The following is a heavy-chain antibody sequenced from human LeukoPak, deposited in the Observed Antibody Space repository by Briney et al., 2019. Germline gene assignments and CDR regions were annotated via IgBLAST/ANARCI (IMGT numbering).Heavy chain of an antibody. D-gene: IGHD3-10*01. CDR2: IRSKANSYAT. CDR1: GFTFSGSA. CDR3: TRRYYNSDGFYLTDAFDI. J-gene: IGHJ3*02. V-gene: IGHV3-73*01. Sequence: GGSLRLSCAASGFTFSGSAMHWVRQASGKGLEWVGRIRSKANSYATAYSTSVKGRFVISRDDSMNTAYLQMNGLKAEDTAVYYCTRRYYNSDGFYLTDAFDIWGQGRMVTVSS.